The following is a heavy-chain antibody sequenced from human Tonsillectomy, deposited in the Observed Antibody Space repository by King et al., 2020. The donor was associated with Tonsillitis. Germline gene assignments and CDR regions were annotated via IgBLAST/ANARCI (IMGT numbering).Heavy chain of an antibody. CDR1: GFTFTSYG. J-gene: IGHJ4*02. D-gene: IGHD5-18*01. CDR3: AKGVLEGYSYGLSIDY. CDR2: ISYDGSNK. V-gene: IGHV3-30*18. Sequence: VQLVESGGGVVQPGRSLRLSCAASGFTFTSYGMHWVRRAPGKGLERVAVISYDGSNKYYADSVKGRFTISRDNSKNTLYLQMNSLRAEDTAVYYCAKGVLEGYSYGLSIDYWGQGTLVTVSS.